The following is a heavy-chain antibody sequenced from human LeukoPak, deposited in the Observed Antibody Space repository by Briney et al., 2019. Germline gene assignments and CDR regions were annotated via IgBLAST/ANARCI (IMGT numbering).Heavy chain of an antibody. D-gene: IGHD3-22*01. CDR1: GYTFTGYY. J-gene: IGHJ6*02. CDR3: ARDRAYYDSSGYYYSPDYYGMDV. CDR2: INPNSGGT. Sequence: ASVKVSCKASGYTFTGYYMHWVRQAPGQGLEWMGWINPNSGGTNYAQKFQGRVTMTRDTSISTAYMELSRLRSDDTAVYYCARDRAYYDSSGYYYSPDYYGMDVWGQGTTVTVSS. V-gene: IGHV1-2*02.